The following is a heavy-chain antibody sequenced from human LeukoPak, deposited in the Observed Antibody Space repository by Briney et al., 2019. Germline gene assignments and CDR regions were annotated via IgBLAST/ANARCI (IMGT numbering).Heavy chain of an antibody. CDR3: ARRLSSGSEGLYYYYMDV. Sequence: SETLSLTCTVSGGSISSYYWSWIRQPAGKGLEWIGRIYTSGSTNYNPTLKSRVTMSVDTSKNQFSLKLSSVTAADTAVYYCARRLSSGSEGLYYYYMDVWGKGTTVTVSS. D-gene: IGHD1-26*01. V-gene: IGHV4-4*07. J-gene: IGHJ6*03. CDR2: IYTSGST. CDR1: GGSISSYY.